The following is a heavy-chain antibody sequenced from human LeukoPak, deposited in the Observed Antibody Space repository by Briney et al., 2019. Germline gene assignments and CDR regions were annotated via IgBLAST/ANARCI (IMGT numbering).Heavy chain of an antibody. D-gene: IGHD4-17*01. J-gene: IGHJ4*02. Sequence: PGGSLRLSCAASGFTFSSYSMIWVRQAPGKGLEWVSSISSSSSYIYYADSVKGRFTISRDNAKNSLYLQMNSLRAEDTAVYYCARVPQSQYDYGDYLFDYWGQGTLVTVSS. V-gene: IGHV3-21*01. CDR1: GFTFSSYS. CDR2: ISSSSSYI. CDR3: ARVPQSQYDYGDYLFDY.